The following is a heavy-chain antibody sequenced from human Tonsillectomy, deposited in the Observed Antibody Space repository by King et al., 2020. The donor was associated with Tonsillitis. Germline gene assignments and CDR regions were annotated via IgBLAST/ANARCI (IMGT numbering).Heavy chain of an antibody. Sequence: VQLVESGGGLVQPGGSLRLSCAASGFTFSSYWMSWVRQAPGKGLEWVANIKQDGSEKYYVDSVKGRFTISRDNAKNSLYLQMNSLRAEDTAVYYCANGYSSSWYSLRNPYYFDYWGQGTLVTVSS. J-gene: IGHJ4*02. D-gene: IGHD6-13*01. CDR1: GFTFSSYW. CDR2: IKQDGSEK. V-gene: IGHV3-7*03. CDR3: ANGYSSSWYSLRNPYYFDY.